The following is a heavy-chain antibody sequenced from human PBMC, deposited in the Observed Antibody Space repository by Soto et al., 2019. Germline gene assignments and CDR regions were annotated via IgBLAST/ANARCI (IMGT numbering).Heavy chain of an antibody. V-gene: IGHV4-61*01. CDR2: IYYSGST. CDR3: ARAGSESSGYAFDY. D-gene: IGHD6-19*01. CDR1: GGSVSSGSYY. J-gene: IGHJ4*02. Sequence: SETLSLTCTVSGGSVSSGSYYWSWIRQPPGKGLEWIGYIYYSGSTNYNPSLKSRVTISVDTSKNQFSLKLSSVTAADTAVYYCARAGSESSGYAFDYWGQGTLVTVSS.